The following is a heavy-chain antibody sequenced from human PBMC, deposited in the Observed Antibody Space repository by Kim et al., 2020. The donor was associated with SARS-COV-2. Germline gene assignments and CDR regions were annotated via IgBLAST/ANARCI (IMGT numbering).Heavy chain of an antibody. CDR3: ARELRSPGSSSWYRASPLGRWHYYYGMDV. CDR2: ISSSSSYT. V-gene: IGHV3-11*05. CDR1: GFTFSDYY. J-gene: IGHJ6*02. Sequence: GGSLRLSCAASGFTFSDYYMSWIRQAPGKGLEWVSYISSSSSYTNYADSVKGRFTISRDNAKNSLYLQMNSLRAEDTAVYYCARELRSPGSSSWYRASPLGRWHYYYGMDVWGQGTTVTVSS. D-gene: IGHD6-13*01.